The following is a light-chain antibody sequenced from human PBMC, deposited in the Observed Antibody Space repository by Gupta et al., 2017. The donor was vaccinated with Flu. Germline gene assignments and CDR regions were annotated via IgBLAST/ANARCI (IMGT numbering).Light chain of an antibody. CDR3: QQANSFPP. CDR1: QSISSW. J-gene: IGKJ3*01. Sequence: DIQMTQSPSSVSASVGDRVTIICRAGQSISSWLAWYQQRPGKAPNLLIYAASSLQSGVPSKFSGSGSGTDFTLTISSLQPEDFATYYRQQANSFPPFGPGTKVDIK. CDR2: AAS. V-gene: IGKV1-12*01.